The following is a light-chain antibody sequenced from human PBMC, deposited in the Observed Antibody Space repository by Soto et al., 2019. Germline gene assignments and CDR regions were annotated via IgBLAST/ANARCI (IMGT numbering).Light chain of an antibody. CDR1: SGSIGSNS. J-gene: IGLJ2*01. V-gene: IGLV6-57*04. CDR2: EDD. CDR3: QSYDTTTVV. Sequence: NFMLTQPHSVSESPGKTVTISCTRSSGSIGSNSVQWYRQRPGSAPTIVIYEDDQRPSGVPNRFAGSIDRSSNSASLTISGLQTEDEADYYYQSYDTTTVVFGGGTKLTVL.